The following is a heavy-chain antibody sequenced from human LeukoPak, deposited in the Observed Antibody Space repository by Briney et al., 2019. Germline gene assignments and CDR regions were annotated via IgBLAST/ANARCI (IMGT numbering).Heavy chain of an antibody. J-gene: IGHJ4*02. CDR1: GFTFSSYA. V-gene: IGHV3-23*01. D-gene: IGHD6-6*01. CDR2: ISGSGGGT. CDR3: AKDLALGIAARLH. Sequence: GSLRLSCAASGFTFSSYAMSWVRQAPGKGLEWVSAISGSGGGTYYADSVKGRFTISRDNSKNTLYLQMNSLRAEDTAVYYCAKDLALGIAARLHWGQGTLVTVSS.